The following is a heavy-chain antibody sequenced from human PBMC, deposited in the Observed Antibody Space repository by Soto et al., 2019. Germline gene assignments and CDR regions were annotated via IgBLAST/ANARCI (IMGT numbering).Heavy chain of an antibody. CDR3: ARASYYDFWSGYPPVIWFDP. D-gene: IGHD3-3*01. CDR1: GGSVSSGSYT. J-gene: IGHJ5*02. V-gene: IGHV4-61*01. CDR2: IYSSENT. Sequence: SETLSLTCTVSGGSVSSGSYTWGWIRQSPGKGLEWIAAIYSSENTNYNPSLKSRVTVSVDTSKNQFSLKLSSVTAADTAVYYCARASYYDFWSGYPPVIWFDPWGQGTLVTVSS.